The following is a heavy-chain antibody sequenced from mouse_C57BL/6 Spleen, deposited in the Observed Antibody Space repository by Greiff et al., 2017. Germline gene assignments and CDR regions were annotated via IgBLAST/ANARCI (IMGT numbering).Heavy chain of an antibody. D-gene: IGHD2-4*01. J-gene: IGHJ4*01. V-gene: IGHV1-18*01. CDR1: GYTFTDYN. Sequence: EVQLQQSGPELVKPGASVKIPCKASGYTFTDYNMDWVKQSHGKSLEWIGDINPNNGGTIYNQKFKGKATLTVDKSSSTAYMELRSLTSEDTAVYYCARRDDYVGLYAMDYWGQGTSVTVSS. CDR2: INPNNGGT. CDR3: ARRDDYVGLYAMDY.